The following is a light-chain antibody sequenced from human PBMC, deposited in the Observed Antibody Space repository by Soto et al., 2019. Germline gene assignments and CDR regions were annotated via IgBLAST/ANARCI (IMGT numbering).Light chain of an antibody. V-gene: IGLV2-23*01. Sequence: QSVLTQPASVSGSPGQSITISCTGTSSDVGSYNLVSWYQQHPGKAPKLMIYEGSKRPSGVSNRFSGSKSGNTASLTISGLQAEDEADYYCCSYAGSSTLYVFATGSKVTVL. CDR3: CSYAGSSTLYV. CDR2: EGS. J-gene: IGLJ1*01. CDR1: SSDVGSYNL.